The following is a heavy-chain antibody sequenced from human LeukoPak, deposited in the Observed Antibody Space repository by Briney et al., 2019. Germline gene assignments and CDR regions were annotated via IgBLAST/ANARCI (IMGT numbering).Heavy chain of an antibody. CDR3: ARLPWELGTYYFDY. V-gene: IGHV4-59*01. Sequence: SETLSLTCTVSVGSISSYYWSWIRQPPGKGLEGIGYIYYSGSTNYNPSLKSRGTISVDTTKNQFALKMSSVTAADTAVYYCARLPWELGTYYFDYWGQGTLVTVSS. CDR2: IYYSGST. J-gene: IGHJ4*02. CDR1: VGSISSYY. D-gene: IGHD1-26*01.